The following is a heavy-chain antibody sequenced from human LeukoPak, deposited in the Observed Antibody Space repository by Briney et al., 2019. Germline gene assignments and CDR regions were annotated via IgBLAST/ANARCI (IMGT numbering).Heavy chain of an antibody. CDR3: AKTGVGYCTGGSCSAADY. J-gene: IGHJ4*02. CDR1: GFTFSSYA. D-gene: IGHD2-15*01. V-gene: IGHV3-23*01. CDR2: ISGSGGST. Sequence: GGSRRLSCAASGFTFSSYAMSWVRQAPGKGLEWVSAISGSGGSTNYADSVKGRFTISRDNSKNTLYLQMNSLRAEVTAVFYCAKTGVGYCTGGSCSAADYWGQGTLVTVSS.